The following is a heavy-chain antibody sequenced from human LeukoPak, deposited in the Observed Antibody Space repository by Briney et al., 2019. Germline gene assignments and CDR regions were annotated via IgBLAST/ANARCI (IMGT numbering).Heavy chain of an antibody. CDR1: GFTFSSYA. CDR2: ISGSGVNT. J-gene: IGHJ3*02. Sequence: GGSLRLSCAASGFTFSSYAMNWVRQAPGKGLEWVSVISGSGVNTYYADSVTGRFTISRDNSKNTLYLQMNSLRAEDTALYYCAKTYEFRAFDIWGQGTMVTVSS. V-gene: IGHV3-23*01. CDR3: AKTYEFRAFDI. D-gene: IGHD2-21*01.